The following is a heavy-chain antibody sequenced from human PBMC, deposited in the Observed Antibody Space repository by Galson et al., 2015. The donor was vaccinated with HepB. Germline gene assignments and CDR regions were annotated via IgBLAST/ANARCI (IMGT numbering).Heavy chain of an antibody. J-gene: IGHJ4*02. V-gene: IGHV3-30-3*01. CDR3: ARVVDVAVAGLYYFDY. CDR2: ISYDGSNK. D-gene: IGHD6-19*01. Sequence: SLRLSCAASGFTFSSYAMHWVRQAPGKGLEWVAVISYDGSNKYYADPVKGQFTISRDNSKYTLYLQMNSLRAEDTAVYYCARVVDVAVAGLYYFDYWGQGTLVTVSS. CDR1: GFTFSSYA.